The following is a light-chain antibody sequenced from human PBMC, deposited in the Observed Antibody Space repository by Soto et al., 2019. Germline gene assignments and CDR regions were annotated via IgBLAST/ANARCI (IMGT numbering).Light chain of an antibody. CDR1: QDINTY. J-gene: IGKJ4*01. Sequence: EVVLTQSPATLSLSPGEKATLSCRASQDINTYLGWYQQKPGQPPRLLMYDASNRASGIPARFSGSGSGTNFTLTIDTIEPEDFAIYYCQHRYNWPLTFGAGTRVEIK. CDR2: DAS. CDR3: QHRYNWPLT. V-gene: IGKV3-11*01.